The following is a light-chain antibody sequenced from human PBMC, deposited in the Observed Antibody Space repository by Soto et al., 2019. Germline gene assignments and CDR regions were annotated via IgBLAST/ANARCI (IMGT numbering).Light chain of an antibody. J-gene: IGLJ2*01. CDR2: EVR. V-gene: IGLV2-23*02. Sequence: QSALTQPASVSGSPGQSITISCTGTSSDVGSYDLVSWHQQHPGKAPKLMIYEVRKRPSGLSNRFSGSTSGNTASLTISGLQAEDEDDYYCCSYAGTSTLVFGRGTKVTVL. CDR1: SSDVGSYDL. CDR3: CSYAGTSTLV.